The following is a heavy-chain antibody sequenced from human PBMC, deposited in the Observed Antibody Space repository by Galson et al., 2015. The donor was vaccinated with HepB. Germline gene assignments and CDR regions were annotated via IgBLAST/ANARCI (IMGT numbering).Heavy chain of an antibody. Sequence: SVKVSCKTSGYTFTSYYMHWVRQAPGQGLEWMGIINPSGGSTSYAQKLQGRVTMTRDTSTSTVYMELSSLRSEDTAVYYCAKDSRTTVRGGLDYWGQGTLVTVSS. V-gene: IGHV1-46*04. J-gene: IGHJ4*02. D-gene: IGHD3-10*01. CDR3: AKDSRTTVRGGLDY. CDR2: INPSGGST. CDR1: GYTFTSYY.